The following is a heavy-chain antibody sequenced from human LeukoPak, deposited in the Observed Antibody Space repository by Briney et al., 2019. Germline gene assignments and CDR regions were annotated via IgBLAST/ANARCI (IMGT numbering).Heavy chain of an antibody. CDR1: GFTFDDYA. J-gene: IGHJ4*02. Sequence: PGRSLGLSCAASGFTFDDYAMHWVRQAPGKGLEWGSSSNWNSGSIGYADSVKGRFTISRDNAKNSLYLQMNSLRAEDTAVYYCAKDVHLFCSSTSCYSSRFDYWGQGTLVTVSS. V-gene: IGHV3-9*01. CDR3: AKDVHLFCSSTSCYSSRFDY. D-gene: IGHD2-2*01. CDR2: SNWNSGSI.